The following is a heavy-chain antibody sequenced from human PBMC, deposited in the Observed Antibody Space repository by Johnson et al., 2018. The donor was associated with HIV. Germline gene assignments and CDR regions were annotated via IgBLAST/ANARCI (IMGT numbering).Heavy chain of an antibody. Sequence: VQLVESGGGVVQPGGSLRLSCAASGFTFSSYAMHWVRQAPGKGLEWVAVISYDGSNKYYADSVKGRFTISRDNSKNTLYLQMNSLRAGDTAVYYCAKDRGGTPPMGAFDIWGQGTMVTVSS. J-gene: IGHJ3*02. V-gene: IGHV3-30-3*01. D-gene: IGHD3-10*01. CDR1: GFTFSSYA. CDR2: ISYDGSNK. CDR3: AKDRGGTPPMGAFDI.